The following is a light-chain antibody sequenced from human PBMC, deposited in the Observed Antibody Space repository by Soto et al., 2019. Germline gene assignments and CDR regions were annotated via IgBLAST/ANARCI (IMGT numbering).Light chain of an antibody. J-gene: IGKJ4*01. CDR1: QSVSSY. V-gene: IGKV3-11*01. CDR3: QQRSNWPPLT. CDR2: DAS. Sequence: VLTQSPGTLSLSPGERATLSCRASQSVSSYLAWYQQKPGQAPRLLIYDASNRATGIPARFSGSGSGTDFTLTISSLEPEDFAVYYCQQRSNWPPLTFGGGTKVDIK.